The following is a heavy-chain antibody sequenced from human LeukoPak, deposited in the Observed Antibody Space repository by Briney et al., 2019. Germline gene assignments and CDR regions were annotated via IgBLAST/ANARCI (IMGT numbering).Heavy chain of an antibody. V-gene: IGHV3-33*01. D-gene: IGHD6-19*01. Sequence: GGSLRPSCAASGFTFSSYGMHWVRQAPGKGLEWVAVIWYDGSNKYYADSVKGRFTISRDNSKNTLYLQMNSLRAEDTAVYYCAREYSSGWYSEYFQHWGQGTLVTVSS. J-gene: IGHJ1*01. CDR1: GFTFSSYG. CDR3: AREYSSGWYSEYFQH. CDR2: IWYDGSNK.